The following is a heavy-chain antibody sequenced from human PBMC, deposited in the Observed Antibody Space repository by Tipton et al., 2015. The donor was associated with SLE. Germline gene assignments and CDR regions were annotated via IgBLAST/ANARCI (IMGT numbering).Heavy chain of an antibody. D-gene: IGHD3-3*01. Sequence: TLSLTCTVSGGSISSYYWSWIRQPPGKGLEWIGEINHSGSTNYNPSLKSRVTISVDTSKNQFSLKLSSVTAADTAVYYCARGRLRFLEQFSNWGQGTLVTVSS. CDR2: INHSGST. CDR1: GGSISSYY. V-gene: IGHV4-34*01. CDR3: ARGRLRFLEQFSN. J-gene: IGHJ4*02.